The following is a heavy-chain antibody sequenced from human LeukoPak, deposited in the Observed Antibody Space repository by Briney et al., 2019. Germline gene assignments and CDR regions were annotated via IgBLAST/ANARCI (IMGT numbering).Heavy chain of an antibody. CDR1: GYTFTSYD. D-gene: IGHD2-15*01. CDR2: INPNSGGT. V-gene: IGHV1-2*02. J-gene: IGHJ5*02. CDR3: ARVTQVYCSGGSCYSTGYNWFDP. Sequence: ASVKVSCKASGYTFTSYDINWVRQATGQGLEWMGWINPNSGGTNYAQKFQGRVTMTRDTSISTAYMELSRLRSDDTAVYYCARVTQVYCSGGSCYSTGYNWFDPWGQGTLVTVSS.